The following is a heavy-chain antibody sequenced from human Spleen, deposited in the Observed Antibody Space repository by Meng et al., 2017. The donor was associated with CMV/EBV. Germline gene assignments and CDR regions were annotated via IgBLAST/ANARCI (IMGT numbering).Heavy chain of an antibody. Sequence: GESLKISCAASGFTFTTYAMSWVRQAPGKGLEWVSVIYRGGDNSYYTDSVKGRFTISRDSSKNTLYLQMNSLRTEDTAVYYCARWYDTSSGFDYWGQGTLVTVSS. D-gene: IGHD6-6*01. J-gene: IGHJ4*02. CDR1: GFTFTTYA. CDR3: ARWYDTSSGFDY. CDR2: IYRGGDNS. V-gene: IGHV3-23*03.